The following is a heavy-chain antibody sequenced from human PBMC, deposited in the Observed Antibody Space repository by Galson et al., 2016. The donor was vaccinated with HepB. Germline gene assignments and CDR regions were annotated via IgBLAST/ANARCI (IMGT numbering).Heavy chain of an antibody. D-gene: IGHD2-15*01. Sequence: SLRLSCAASGFTFSYYAMHWVRQAPGKGLEGVALISHDGTSKYYADSLKGQFTISRDNSKNTLYLQMNSLRVEDTAVYYCARTYLLDYWGQGTPVTVSS. J-gene: IGHJ4*02. V-gene: IGHV3-30-3*01. CDR3: ARTYLLDY. CDR2: ISHDGTSK. CDR1: GFTFSYYA.